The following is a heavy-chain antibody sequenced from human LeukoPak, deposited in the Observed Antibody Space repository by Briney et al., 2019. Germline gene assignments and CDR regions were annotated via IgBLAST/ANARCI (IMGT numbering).Heavy chain of an antibody. Sequence: SETLSLTCTVSDGSISSYYWSWIRQPPGKGLEWIGYIYYSGSTNYNPSLKSRVTISVDTSKNQFSLKLSSVTAAGTAVYYCAREHYDEVMDVWGQGTTVTVSS. CDR3: AREHYDEVMDV. D-gene: IGHD3-3*01. CDR1: DGSISSYY. J-gene: IGHJ6*02. CDR2: IYYSGST. V-gene: IGHV4-59*01.